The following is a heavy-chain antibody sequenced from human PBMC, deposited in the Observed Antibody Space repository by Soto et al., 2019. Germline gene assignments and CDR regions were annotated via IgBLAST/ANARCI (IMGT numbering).Heavy chain of an antibody. CDR3: ASQWVPAAHFDY. Sequence: SETLSLTCTVSGGSISSGDYYWSWIRQPPGKGLEWIGYIYYSGSTYYNPSLKSRVTISVDTSKNQFSLKLSSVTAADTAVYYCASQWVPAAHFDYWGQGTLVTVS. V-gene: IGHV4-30-4*01. CDR1: GGSISSGDYY. D-gene: IGHD2-2*01. CDR2: IYYSGST. J-gene: IGHJ4*02.